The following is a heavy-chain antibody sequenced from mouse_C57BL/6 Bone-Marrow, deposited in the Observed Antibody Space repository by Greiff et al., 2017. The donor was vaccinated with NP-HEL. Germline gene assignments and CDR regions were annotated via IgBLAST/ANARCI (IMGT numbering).Heavy chain of an antibody. CDR2: IDPNGGGT. V-gene: IGHV1-72*01. D-gene: IGHD3-2*02. CDR3: ARSRQTQAPLDY. CDR1: GYTFTSYW. Sequence: QVQLQQPGAELVKPGASVKLSCKASGYTFTSYWMHWVKQRPGRGLEWIGGIDPNGGGTTYNEKFKSKATLTVAKPSSTAYRQLSSLTSEDSSVYYCARSRQTQAPLDYWGQGTTLTVSS. J-gene: IGHJ2*01.